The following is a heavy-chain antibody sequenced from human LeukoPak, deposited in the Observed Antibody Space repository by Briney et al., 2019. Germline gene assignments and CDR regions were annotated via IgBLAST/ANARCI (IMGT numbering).Heavy chain of an antibody. J-gene: IGHJ4*02. D-gene: IGHD3-22*01. CDR2: IIPILGIA. CDR3: ASYSGSFRDYDSSAFGY. CDR1: GGTFSSYA. V-gene: IGHV1-69*04. Sequence: VKVSCKASGGTFSSYALSWARQAPGQGLEWMGRIIPILGIANYAQKFQGRVTITADKSTSTAYMELSSLRSEDTAVYYCASYSGSFRDYDSSAFGYWGQGTLVTVSS.